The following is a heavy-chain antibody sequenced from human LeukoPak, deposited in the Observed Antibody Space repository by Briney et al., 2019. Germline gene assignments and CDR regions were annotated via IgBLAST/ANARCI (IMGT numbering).Heavy chain of an antibody. Sequence: PGGSLRLSXAASGFTFSSYGMHWVRQAPGKGLEWVAFIRYDGSNKYYADSVKGRFTISRDNSKNTLYLQMNSLRAEDTAVYYCAKWGSTRALKDIDYWGQGTLVTVSS. CDR1: GFTFSSYG. CDR2: IRYDGSNK. D-gene: IGHD2-2*01. J-gene: IGHJ4*02. CDR3: AKWGSTRALKDIDY. V-gene: IGHV3-30*02.